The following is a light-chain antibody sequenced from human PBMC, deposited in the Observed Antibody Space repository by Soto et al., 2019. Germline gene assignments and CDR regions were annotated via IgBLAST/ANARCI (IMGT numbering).Light chain of an antibody. CDR3: QKYNSAPRT. CDR1: HSIDNY. CDR2: AAS. J-gene: IGKJ1*01. V-gene: IGKV1-27*01. Sequence: DIQMTQSPSSLSASVGDRVTITCRASHSIDNYLSWYQQKPGKAPKLLIYAASNLQSGVPSRFSGSGSGTDFTLTISSLQPEDVATYYCQKYNSAPRTFGQGTKVDIK.